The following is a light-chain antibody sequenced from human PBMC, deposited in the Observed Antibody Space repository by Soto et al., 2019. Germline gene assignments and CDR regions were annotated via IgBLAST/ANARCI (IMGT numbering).Light chain of an antibody. J-gene: IGKJ1*01. CDR2: KAS. CDR3: QQYNSYWT. Sequence: DIQMTQSPSTLSASVGDRVTITCRASQSISSRLAWYQQKPGKAPKLLIYKASSLESGVPSRFSGSGSGTEFTLTLSSLQPDDSATYYCQQYNSYWTFGQGTKVDIK. CDR1: QSISSR. V-gene: IGKV1-5*03.